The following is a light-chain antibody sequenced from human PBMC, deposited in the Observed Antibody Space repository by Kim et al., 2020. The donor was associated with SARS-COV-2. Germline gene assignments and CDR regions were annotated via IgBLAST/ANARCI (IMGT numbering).Light chain of an antibody. Sequence: SPGETATLSCRASQSVSNNYLAWYQQKPGQAPRLLIYGASTRDTGIPDRFSGSGSGTDFTLTISRLEPEDFAVYYCQQYGSSPLYTLGQGTKLEI. V-gene: IGKV3-20*01. CDR1: QSVSNNY. CDR3: QQYGSSPLYT. J-gene: IGKJ2*01. CDR2: GAS.